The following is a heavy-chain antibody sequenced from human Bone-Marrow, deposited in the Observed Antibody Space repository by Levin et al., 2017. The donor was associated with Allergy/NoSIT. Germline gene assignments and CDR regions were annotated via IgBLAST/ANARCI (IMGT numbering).Heavy chain of an antibody. CDR1: GLTFSDFD. Sequence: GGSLRLSCAASGLTFSDFDMHWVRQSPGKGLEWVAFISYDGTKTYYADSVKGRFTISRDNSKNTLFLQMTSLRGEDTAMYYCARGVLSRDWYPQSYSMAYWGQGTLVTVSS. J-gene: IGHJ4*02. CDR2: ISYDGTKT. D-gene: IGHD6-19*01. CDR3: ARGVLSRDWYPQSYSMAY. V-gene: IGHV3-30-3*01.